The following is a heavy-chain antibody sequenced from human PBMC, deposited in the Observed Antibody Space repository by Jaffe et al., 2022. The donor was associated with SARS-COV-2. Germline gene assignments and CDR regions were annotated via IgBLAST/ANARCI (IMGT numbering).Heavy chain of an antibody. CDR1: GFTFSSYW. V-gene: IGHV3-7*01. CDR3: ARDFGFSTYYDYVWGSYPSYYFDY. J-gene: IGHJ4*02. CDR2: IKQDGSEK. D-gene: IGHD3-16*01. Sequence: EVQLVESGGGLVQPGGSLRLSCAASGFTFSSYWMSWVRQAPGKGLEWVANIKQDGSEKYYVDSVKGRFTISRDNAKNSLYLQMNSLRAEDTAVYYCARDFGFSTYYDYVWGSYPSYYFDYWGQGTLVTVSS.